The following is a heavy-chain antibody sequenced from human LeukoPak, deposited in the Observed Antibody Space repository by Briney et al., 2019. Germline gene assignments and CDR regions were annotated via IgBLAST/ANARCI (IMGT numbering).Heavy chain of an antibody. Sequence: PSETLSLTCTVSGGSISSGDYYWSRIRQPPGKGLEWIGYIYYSGSTYCNPSLKSRVTISVDTSKNQFSLKLSSVTAADTAVYYCARDLVVIATKYAPTLWGQGTMVTVSS. J-gene: IGHJ3*01. CDR1: GGSISSGDYY. D-gene: IGHD2-21*01. CDR2: IYYSGST. CDR3: ARDLVVIATKYAPTL. V-gene: IGHV4-30-4*08.